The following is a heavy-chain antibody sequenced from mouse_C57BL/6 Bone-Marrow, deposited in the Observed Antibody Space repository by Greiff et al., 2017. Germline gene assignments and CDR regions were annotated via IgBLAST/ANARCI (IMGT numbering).Heavy chain of an antibody. CDR3: ARDADGPLGYFDV. D-gene: IGHD2-3*01. CDR1: GFTFSDFY. CDR2: SRNKANDYTT. V-gene: IGHV7-1*01. J-gene: IGHJ1*03. Sequence: EVKLMESGGGLVQSGRSLRLSCATSGFTFSDFYMEWVRQAPGKGLEWIAASRNKANDYTTEYSASVKGRFIVSRDTSQSILYLQMNALRAEDTAIYDCARDADGPLGYFDVWGTGTTVTVSS.